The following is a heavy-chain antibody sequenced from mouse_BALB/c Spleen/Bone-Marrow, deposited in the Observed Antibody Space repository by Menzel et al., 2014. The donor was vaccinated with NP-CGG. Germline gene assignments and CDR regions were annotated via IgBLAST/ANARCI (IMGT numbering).Heavy chain of an antibody. CDR2: IVPSSAYS. D-gene: IGHD2-3*01. Sequence: QVQLKHSGAELARPGASVKMSCKASGYSFTNYTIHWVKQRPGQGLEWIAYIVPSSAYSNYNQKFRDRATLAADKSSITAYMQLSSLTSEDSAVYYCAREGTYDSCYGHFDYWGQGTTLTVSS. J-gene: IGHJ2*01. CDR1: GYSFTNYT. V-gene: IGHV1-4*01. CDR3: AREGTYDSCYGHFDY.